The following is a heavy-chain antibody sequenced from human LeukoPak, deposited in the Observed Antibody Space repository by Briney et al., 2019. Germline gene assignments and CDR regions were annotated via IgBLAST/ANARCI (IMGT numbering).Heavy chain of an antibody. V-gene: IGHV3-30*03. CDR3: ARVLPSSGYLFDY. CDR2: ISYDGSNK. J-gene: IGHJ4*02. D-gene: IGHD3-22*01. CDR1: GFIFSNYG. Sequence: GGSLKLSCAASGFIFSNYGMHWVRQAPGKGLEWVAFISYDGSNKYYADSVKGRFTISRDNSKNTLYLQMNSLRAEDTAVYYCARVLPSSGYLFDYWGQGTLVTVSS.